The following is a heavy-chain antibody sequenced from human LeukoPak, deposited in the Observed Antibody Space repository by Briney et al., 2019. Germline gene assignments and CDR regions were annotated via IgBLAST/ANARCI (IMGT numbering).Heavy chain of an antibody. Sequence: GASLRLSCAACGFTFSSYAMIWVRQAPGKGLEGGSAISCCGGSTYYADSVKGRFTISRDNSKTTLYLQMNSLRAEDTAVYYCAKEFPAYDSSGYYYPIDYWGQGTLVTVSS. J-gene: IGHJ4*02. D-gene: IGHD3-22*01. CDR3: AKEFPAYDSSGYYYPIDY. CDR2: ISCCGGST. CDR1: GFTFSSYA. V-gene: IGHV3-23*01.